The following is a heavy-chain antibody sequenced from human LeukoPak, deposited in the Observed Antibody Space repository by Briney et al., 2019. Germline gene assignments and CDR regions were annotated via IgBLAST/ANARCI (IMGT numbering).Heavy chain of an antibody. CDR1: GYTFTSFD. V-gene: IGHV1-8*01. Sequence: ASVKVSCKASGYTFTSFDINWVRQAPGQGLEWMGWMNPNSGNTGYAQKFQGRVTMTRDTSIGTAYMELSSLRFEDTAMYYCARGPIFGSGSYFDYWGQGALVTVSS. J-gene: IGHJ4*02. CDR3: ARGPIFGSGSYFDY. D-gene: IGHD3-10*01. CDR2: MNPNSGNT.